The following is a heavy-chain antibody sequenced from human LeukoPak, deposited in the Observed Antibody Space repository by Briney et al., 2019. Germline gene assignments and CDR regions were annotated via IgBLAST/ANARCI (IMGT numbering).Heavy chain of an antibody. CDR3: ARSYYGSGSYFDYFDY. J-gene: IGHJ4*02. V-gene: IGHV4-34*01. CDR2: INHSGST. CDR1: GGSFSGYY. D-gene: IGHD3-10*01. Sequence: SETLSLTCAVYGGSFSGYYWSWIRQPPGKGLEWIGEINHSGSTNYNPSLKSRVTISVDTSKNQFSLKLSSVTAADTAVYYCARSYYGSGSYFDYFDYWGQGTPVTVSS.